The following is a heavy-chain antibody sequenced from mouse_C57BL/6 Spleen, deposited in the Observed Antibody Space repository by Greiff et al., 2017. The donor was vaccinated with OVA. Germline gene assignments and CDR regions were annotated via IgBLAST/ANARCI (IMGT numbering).Heavy chain of an antibody. D-gene: IGHD1-1*01. J-gene: IGHJ4*01. Sequence: VQLKESGAELVRPGASVKLSCTASGFNIKDDYMHWVKQRPEQGLEWIGWIDPENGDTEYASKFQGKATITADTSSNTAYLQLSSLTSEDTAVYYCTTRGLYYGSDYYAMDYWGQGTSVTVSS. CDR1: GFNIKDDY. CDR3: TTRGLYYGSDYYAMDY. V-gene: IGHV14-4*01. CDR2: IDPENGDT.